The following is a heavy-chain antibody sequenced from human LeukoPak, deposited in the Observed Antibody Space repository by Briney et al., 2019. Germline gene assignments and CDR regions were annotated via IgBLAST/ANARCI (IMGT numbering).Heavy chain of an antibody. CDR3: ARADRWGIAVDPAFY. Sequence: GASVKVSCKASGYTFTGYYMHWVRQAPGQGLEWMGWINPNSDGTNYAQKFQGRVTMTRDTSISTAYMELSRLRSDDTAVYYCARADRWGIAVDPAFYWGQGTLVTVSS. V-gene: IGHV1-2*02. CDR2: INPNSDGT. CDR1: GYTFTGYY. D-gene: IGHD6-19*01. J-gene: IGHJ4*02.